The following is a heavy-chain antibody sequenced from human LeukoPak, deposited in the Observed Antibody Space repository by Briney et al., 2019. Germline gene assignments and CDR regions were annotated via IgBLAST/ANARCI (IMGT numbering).Heavy chain of an antibody. CDR2: INHSGST. D-gene: IGHD2-2*01. CDR3: ARACSSTSCYEDAFDI. V-gene: IGHV4-34*01. J-gene: IGHJ3*02. CDR1: GGSFSGYY. Sequence: PSETLSLTCAVYGGSFSGYYWSWIRQPPGKGLEWLGEINHSGSTNYNPSLKSRVTISVDTSKNQFSLKLSSVTAADTAVYYCARACSSTSCYEDAFDIWGQGTMVTVSS.